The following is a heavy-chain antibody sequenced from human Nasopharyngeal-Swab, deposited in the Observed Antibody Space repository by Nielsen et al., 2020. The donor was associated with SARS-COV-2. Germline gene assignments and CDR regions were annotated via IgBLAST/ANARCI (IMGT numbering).Heavy chain of an antibody. CDR2: ISYSWST. CDR3: ARTYNDFWSAYSTAAFDM. D-gene: IGHD3-3*01. Sequence: SETLSLTCSVSGGSIGIINYFWGWIRQPPGKGLEWIGSISYSWSTHYNPSLDSRVLISIDTSEKQFSLKLSSVTAADTAVYYCARTYNDFWSAYSTAAFDMWGQGTMVTVSS. V-gene: IGHV4-39*07. J-gene: IGHJ3*02. CDR1: GGSIGIINYF.